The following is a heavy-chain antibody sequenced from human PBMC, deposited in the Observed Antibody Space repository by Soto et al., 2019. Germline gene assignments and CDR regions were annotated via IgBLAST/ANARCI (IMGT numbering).Heavy chain of an antibody. V-gene: IGHV4-31*01. CDR2: INHYGTT. D-gene: IGHD4-17*01. Sequence: QVQLQASGPGLVKPSQTLSLTCTVSGGSISSGGVYFWSWIRQHPGKGLEWIGYINHYGTTYYNPSLRILVTISVHTSKNQFSLKLDSVTAADTALYYCAIDSYGSNWFDPWGQGALVTVSS. J-gene: IGHJ5*02. CDR3: AIDSYGSNWFDP. CDR1: GGSISSGGVYF.